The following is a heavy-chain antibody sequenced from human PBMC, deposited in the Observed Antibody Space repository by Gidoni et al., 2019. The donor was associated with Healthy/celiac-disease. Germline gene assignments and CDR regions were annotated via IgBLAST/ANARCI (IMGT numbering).Heavy chain of an antibody. Sequence: QVQLVESGGGVVQPGRSLRLSCAASGFTFSSYAMHWVRQAPGKGLEWVAVISYDGSNKYYADSVKGRFTISRDNSKNTLYLQMNSLRAEDTAVYYCARSGYSSVYYYGMDVWGQGTTVTVSS. D-gene: IGHD6-19*01. J-gene: IGHJ6*02. CDR1: GFTFSSYA. CDR2: ISYDGSNK. V-gene: IGHV3-30*04. CDR3: ARSGYSSVYYYGMDV.